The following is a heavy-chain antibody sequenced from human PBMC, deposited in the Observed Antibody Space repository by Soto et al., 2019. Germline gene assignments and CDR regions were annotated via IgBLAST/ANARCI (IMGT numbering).Heavy chain of an antibody. Sequence: GGSLRLSCAASGFTFSSYAMTWVRLAPGRGLEWVATIAGSGGMTYYTNSVRGRFTISRDNSKNTVSLQMSSLRAEDTAMYFCAKVNFFDTPGTFDVWGQGTPVTVS. CDR3: AKVNFFDTPGTFDV. J-gene: IGHJ3*01. CDR1: GFTFSSYA. D-gene: IGHD2-15*01. CDR2: IAGSGGMT. V-gene: IGHV3-23*01.